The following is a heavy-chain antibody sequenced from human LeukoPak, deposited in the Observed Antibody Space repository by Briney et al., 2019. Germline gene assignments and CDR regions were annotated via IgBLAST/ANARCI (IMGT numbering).Heavy chain of an antibody. D-gene: IGHD6-19*01. V-gene: IGHV4-61*01. Sequence: KPSETLSLTCTVSGDPVSRDSYYWSWIRQPPGKELEWIGYVYHTGSTNYNPSLKSRVTISVDTSKNEFSLKMTSVTAADTAVYYCARGFASGWYSRYDPWGQGTLVTVSS. CDR3: ARGFASGWYSRYDP. CDR1: GDPVSRDSYY. CDR2: VYHTGST. J-gene: IGHJ5*02.